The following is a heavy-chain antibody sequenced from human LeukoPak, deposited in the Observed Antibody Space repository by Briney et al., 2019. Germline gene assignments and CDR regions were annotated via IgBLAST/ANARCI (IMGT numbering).Heavy chain of an antibody. D-gene: IGHD3-10*01. Sequence: ISAVAGGSISSSNWWSWVRQPPGKGLEWIGQIYHSGSTNYNPSLKSRVTISVDKSKNQFSLKLRSVTAADTAVYYCARDSDTEELLDYWGQGTLVTVSS. J-gene: IGHJ4*02. V-gene: IGHV4-4*02. CDR1: GGSISSSNW. CDR2: IYHSGST. CDR3: ARDSDTEELLDY.